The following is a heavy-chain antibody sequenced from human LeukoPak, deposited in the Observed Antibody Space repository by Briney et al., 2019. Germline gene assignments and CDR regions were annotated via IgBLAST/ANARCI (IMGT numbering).Heavy chain of an antibody. CDR2: IYYSGST. CDR3: ARVEGTGYYYMDV. D-gene: IGHD1-1*01. V-gene: IGHV4-59*01. J-gene: IGHJ6*03. CDR1: GGSISSYY. Sequence: SETLSLTCTVSGGSISSYYWSWIRQPPGKGREWIGYIYYSGSTNYNPSLKSRVTISVDTSKNQFSLKLSSVTAADTAVYYCARVEGTGYYYMDVWGKGTTVTVSS.